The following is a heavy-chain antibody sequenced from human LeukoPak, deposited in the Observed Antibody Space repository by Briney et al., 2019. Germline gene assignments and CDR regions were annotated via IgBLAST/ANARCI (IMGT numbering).Heavy chain of an antibody. CDR2: ISYDGSNK. J-gene: IGHJ6*02. CDR1: GFTFSSYA. CDR3: ARGGSFNGDYPYYYYGMDV. V-gene: IGHV3-30*04. Sequence: PGGSLRLSCAASGFTFSSYAMHWVRQAPGKGLEWVAVISYDGSNKHYADSVKGRFTISRDNSKNTLYLQMNSLRAEDTAVYYCARGGSFNGDYPYYYYGMDVWGQGTTVTVSS. D-gene: IGHD4-17*01.